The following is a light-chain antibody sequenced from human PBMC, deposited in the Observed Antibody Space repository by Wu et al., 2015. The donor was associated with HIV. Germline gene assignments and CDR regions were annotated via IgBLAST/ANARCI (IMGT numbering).Light chain of an antibody. V-gene: IGKV3-11*01. CDR3: QQRRYWPLYT. Sequence: EVVLTQSPATLSLSPGERATLSCRASQSVGSYLAWYQHKPGQAPRLLIYDASDRATGIPARFSGSGSGTDFTLTISSLEPEDFAVYYCQQRRYWPLYTFGQGTKLEIK. J-gene: IGKJ2*01. CDR1: QSVGSY. CDR2: DAS.